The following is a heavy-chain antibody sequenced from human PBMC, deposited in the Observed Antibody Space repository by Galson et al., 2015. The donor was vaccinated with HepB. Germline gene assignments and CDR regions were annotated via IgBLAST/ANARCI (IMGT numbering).Heavy chain of an antibody. CDR2: IYSGGST. D-gene: IGHD3-10*01. CDR1: GFTVSSNY. CDR3: ARGEVRLDYYGSGSYDY. V-gene: IGHV3-53*01. J-gene: IGHJ4*02. Sequence: SLRLSCAASGFTVSSNYMSWVRQAPGKGLEWVSVIYSGGSTYYADSVKGRFTISRDNSKNTLYLQMNSLRAEDTAVYYCARGEVRLDYYGSGSYDYWGQGTLVTVSS.